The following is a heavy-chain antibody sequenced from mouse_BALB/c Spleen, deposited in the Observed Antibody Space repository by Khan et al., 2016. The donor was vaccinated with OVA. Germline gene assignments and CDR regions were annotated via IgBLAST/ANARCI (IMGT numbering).Heavy chain of an antibody. CDR1: GYSFTGYF. CDR3: ARSYYDYDGTMDY. J-gene: IGHJ4*01. CDR2: INPYNGDT. D-gene: IGHD2-4*01. V-gene: IGHV1-20*02. Sequence: EVQLQQSGPELVKPGASVKISCKASGYSFTGYFMNWVMQSHGKSLEWIGRINPYNGDTFYNQKFKGKATLTVDQSSSTAHMELRSLASEDSAVYYCARSYYDYDGTMDYWGQGTSVTVSS.